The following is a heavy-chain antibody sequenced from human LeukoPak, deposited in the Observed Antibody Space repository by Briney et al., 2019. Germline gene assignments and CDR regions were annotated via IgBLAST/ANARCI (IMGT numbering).Heavy chain of an antibody. Sequence: GGSLRLSCTASGFTFGDYAMSWFRQAPGKGLEWVGFIRSKAYGGTTEYAASVKGRFTISRDDSKSIAYLQMNSLKTEDTAVYYCTRTSETTGYSSGWAIVDFWGQGTLVTVSS. V-gene: IGHV3-49*03. CDR1: GFTFGDYA. D-gene: IGHD6-19*01. CDR2: IRSKAYGGTT. CDR3: TRTSETTGYSSGWAIVDF. J-gene: IGHJ4*02.